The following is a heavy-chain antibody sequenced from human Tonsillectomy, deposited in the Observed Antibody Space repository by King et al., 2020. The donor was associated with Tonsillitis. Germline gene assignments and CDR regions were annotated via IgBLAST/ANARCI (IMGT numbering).Heavy chain of an antibody. CDR1: GGSVSSAGYY. D-gene: IGHD3-22*01. J-gene: IGHJ4*02. CDR3: ARGFITFPLDY. V-gene: IGHV4-31*03. CDR2: IYYSGST. Sequence: VQLQESGPGLVKPSQILSLTCTVSGGSVSSAGYYWSWIRQHPGKGLEWIGYIYYSGSTFYNPSLKSRVTISVDTSKNQFSLKLRSVTAADTAVYYCARGFITFPLDYWGQGTLVTVSS.